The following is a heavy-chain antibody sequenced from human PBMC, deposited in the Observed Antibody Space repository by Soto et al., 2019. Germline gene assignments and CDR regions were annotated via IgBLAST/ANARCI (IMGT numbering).Heavy chain of an antibody. CDR3: ARVGYDFWSDYDTPEYWYFDL. Sequence: GGSLRLSCAASGFTVSSNYMSWVRQAPGKGLEWVSVIYSGGSTYYADSVKGRFTISRHNSKNTLYLQMNSLRAEDTAVYYCARVGYDFWSDYDTPEYWYFDLWGRGTLVTVSS. V-gene: IGHV3-53*04. CDR2: IYSGGST. D-gene: IGHD3-3*01. CDR1: GFTVSSNY. J-gene: IGHJ2*01.